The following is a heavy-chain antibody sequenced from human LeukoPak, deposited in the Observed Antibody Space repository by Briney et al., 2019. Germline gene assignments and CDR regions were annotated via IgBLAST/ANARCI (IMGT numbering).Heavy chain of an antibody. Sequence: PSETLSLTCTVSGGSISSYYWSWIRQPPVKGLEWIGYIYYSGSTNYNPSLKSRVTISVDTSKNQFSLKLSSVTAADTAVYYCARKEPQYGMDVWGQGTTVTVSS. CDR1: GGSISSYY. CDR2: IYYSGST. J-gene: IGHJ6*02. V-gene: IGHV4-59*08. D-gene: IGHD1-14*01. CDR3: ARKEPQYGMDV.